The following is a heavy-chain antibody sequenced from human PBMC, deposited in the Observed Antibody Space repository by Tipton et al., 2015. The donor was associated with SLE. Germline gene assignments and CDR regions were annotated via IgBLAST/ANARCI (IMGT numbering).Heavy chain of an antibody. CDR1: GYTITTCY. J-gene: IGHJ5*02. V-gene: IGHV1-46*01. CDR3: AREFHGGEFDH. D-gene: IGHD2-21*01. CDR2: INPIDGGT. Sequence: QLVQSGAEVKKPGASVKVPCRASGYTITTCYINWFRQAPGQGLEWLGTINPIDGGTNYARKFRGRVTMTSDASTNTVYVDLSWLTSDDTAVYYCAREFHGGEFDHWGQGTLVTVSS.